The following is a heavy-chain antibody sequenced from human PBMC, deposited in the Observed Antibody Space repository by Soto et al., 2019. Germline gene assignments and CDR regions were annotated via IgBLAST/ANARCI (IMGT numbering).Heavy chain of an antibody. Sequence: SETLSLTCAVYGGSFSGYYWSWIRQPPGKGLEWIGEINHSGSTNYNPSLKSRVTISVDTSKNQFSLKLSSVTAADTAVYYCARGGREDFWSGYVSYYYYGMDVWGQGTTVTVSS. CDR1: GGSFSGYY. D-gene: IGHD3-3*01. CDR2: INHSGST. J-gene: IGHJ6*02. CDR3: ARGGREDFWSGYVSYYYYGMDV. V-gene: IGHV4-34*01.